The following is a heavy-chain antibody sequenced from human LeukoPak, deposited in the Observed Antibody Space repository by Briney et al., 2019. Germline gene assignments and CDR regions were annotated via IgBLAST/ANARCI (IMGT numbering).Heavy chain of an antibody. CDR1: GYTFTSYG. J-gene: IGHJ4*02. D-gene: IGHD3-3*01. V-gene: IGHV1-18*01. CDR2: ISAYNGNT. CDR3: ARYDFWSGCFNPSRSTYYFDY. Sequence: ASVKVSCKASGYTFTSYGISWVRQAPGQGLEWMGWISAYNGNTNYAQKLQGRVTMTTDTSTSTAYMELRSLRSDDTAVYYCARYDFWSGCFNPSRSTYYFDYWGQGTLVTVSS.